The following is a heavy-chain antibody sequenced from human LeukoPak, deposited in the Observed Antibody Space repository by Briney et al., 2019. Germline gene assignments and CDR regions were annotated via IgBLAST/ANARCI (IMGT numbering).Heavy chain of an antibody. CDR1: GFTFSSHV. D-gene: IGHD2-15*01. Sequence: PGGSLRLSCVASGFTFSSHVMGWVRQAPGKGLEWVSAISASGGSSYYADSVKGRFTISRDNSKNTLYLQMNSLRAEDTAVYYCARGVAPDYWGQGTLVTVSS. CDR2: ISASGGSS. CDR3: ARGVAPDY. J-gene: IGHJ4*02. V-gene: IGHV3-23*01.